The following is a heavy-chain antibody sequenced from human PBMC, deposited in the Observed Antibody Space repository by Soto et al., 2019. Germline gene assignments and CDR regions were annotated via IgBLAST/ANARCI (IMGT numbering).Heavy chain of an antibody. J-gene: IGHJ4*02. CDR3: ATNYYDSSGTFDY. Sequence: ASVKVSCKAFGYTFTGYYMHWVRQAPGQGLEWMGWINPNSGGTNYAQKFQGWVTMTRDTSISTAYMELSRLRSDDTAVYYCATNYYDSSGTFDYWGQGTLVTVSS. V-gene: IGHV1-2*04. CDR1: GYTFTGYY. D-gene: IGHD3-22*01. CDR2: INPNSGGT.